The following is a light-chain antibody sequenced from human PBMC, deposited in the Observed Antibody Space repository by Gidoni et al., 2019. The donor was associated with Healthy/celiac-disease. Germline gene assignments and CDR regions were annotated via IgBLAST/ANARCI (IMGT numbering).Light chain of an antibody. CDR1: SSDVGGYNY. CDR3: SSYTSSSTLG. CDR2: DVS. Sequence: SALTQPASVSGSPGQSITISCTGTSSDVGGYNYVSWYQQHPGKAPKLMIYDVSNRPSGVANRFSGSKSGNTASLTISGLQAEDEADYYCSSYTSSSTLGFGGGTKLTX. J-gene: IGLJ2*01. V-gene: IGLV2-14*01.